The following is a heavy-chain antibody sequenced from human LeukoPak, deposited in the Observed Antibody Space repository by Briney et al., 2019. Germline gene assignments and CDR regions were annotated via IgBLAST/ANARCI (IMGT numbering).Heavy chain of an antibody. D-gene: IGHD5-24*01. V-gene: IGHV3-7*01. Sequence: GGSLRLSCAASGFTFSSYWMSWVRQAPGQGLEWVANIKQDGSEKYYVDSVKGRFTISRDNAKKSLYLQMNRLSAEDTPVYYCARDRGDRYNPAAWFDPWGQGTLVTVPS. CDR2: IKQDGSEK. J-gene: IGHJ5*02. CDR3: ARDRGDRYNPAAWFDP. CDR1: GFTFSSYW.